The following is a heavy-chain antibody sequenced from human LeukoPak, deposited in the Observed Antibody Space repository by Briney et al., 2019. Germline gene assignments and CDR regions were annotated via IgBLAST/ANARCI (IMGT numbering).Heavy chain of an antibody. CDR1: GGSISSYY. CDR3: ASGGDYAGFDP. Sequence: SETLSLTCTVSGGSISSYYWSWIRQPPGKGREWIGYIYYSGSTNYNPSLKSRITISVDTSKNQFSLKLSSVTAADTAVYYCASGGDYAGFDPWGQGTLVTVSS. J-gene: IGHJ5*02. CDR2: IYYSGST. V-gene: IGHV4-59*01. D-gene: IGHD4-17*01.